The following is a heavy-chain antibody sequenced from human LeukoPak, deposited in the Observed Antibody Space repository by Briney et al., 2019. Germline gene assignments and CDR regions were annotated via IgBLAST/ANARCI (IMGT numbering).Heavy chain of an antibody. CDR3: AREVQMATILDAFDI. Sequence: ASVKVSCKASGYTFTSYDINWVRQATGQGLEWMGWMNPNSGNTDYAQKFQGRVTMTRNTSISTAYMELSSLRSEDTAVYYCAREVQMATILDAFDIWGQGTMVTVSS. D-gene: IGHD5-24*01. CDR1: GYTFTSYD. CDR2: MNPNSGNT. J-gene: IGHJ3*02. V-gene: IGHV1-8*01.